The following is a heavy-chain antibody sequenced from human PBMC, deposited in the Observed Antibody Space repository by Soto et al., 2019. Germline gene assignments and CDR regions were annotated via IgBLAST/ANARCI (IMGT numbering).Heavy chain of an antibody. V-gene: IGHV3-9*01. CDR1: GFTFDDYA. Sequence: GGSLRLSCAASGFTFDDYAMHWVRQAPGKGLEWVSGISWDGENMGYADSARGRFTISRDNAKNSLYLHMNSLRAEDTASYYCAKDIGRSAYYGFGGFDIWGQGTMVTVSS. D-gene: IGHD3-22*01. CDR2: ISWDGENM. CDR3: AKDIGRSAYYGFGGFDI. J-gene: IGHJ3*02.